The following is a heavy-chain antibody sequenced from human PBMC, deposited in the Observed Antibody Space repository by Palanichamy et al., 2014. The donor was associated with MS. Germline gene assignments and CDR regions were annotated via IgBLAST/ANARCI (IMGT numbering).Heavy chain of an antibody. D-gene: IGHD2-2*01. CDR2: IDSSSRYI. V-gene: IGHV3-21*01. J-gene: IGHJ4*02. CDR3: ARVRCSTTSCNFDS. Sequence: GGGPVVKAWGVPSRLSCAASGFTFSTYSMNWVRQAPGKGLEWVSSIDSSSRYIYYADSLKGRFTISRDNAKNSLYLQMNTLRPEDTAVYYCARVRCSTTSCNFDSWGQGTLVTVSS. CDR1: GFTFSTYS.